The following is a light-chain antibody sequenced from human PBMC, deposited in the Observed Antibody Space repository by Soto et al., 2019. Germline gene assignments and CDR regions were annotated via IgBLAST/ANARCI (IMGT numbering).Light chain of an antibody. Sequence: IQLTQSPSSLSTSVVASVTITCRASQGISSALAGYQQTPGRAHKLRIYDASTLASGVPSRFSGSRSGTDFTLNVSSLQPEDFATHYCQQFDDYPCTFGPGTKVDI. V-gene: IGKV1D-13*01. J-gene: IGKJ3*01. CDR3: QQFDDYPCT. CDR1: QGISSA. CDR2: DAS.